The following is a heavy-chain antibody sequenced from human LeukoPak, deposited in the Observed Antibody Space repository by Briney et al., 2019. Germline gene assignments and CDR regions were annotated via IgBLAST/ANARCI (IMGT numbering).Heavy chain of an antibody. J-gene: IGHJ4*02. CDR2: IYHSGST. CDR1: GYSISSGYY. CDR3: ASPTGSSGWYDLGC. Sequence: SETLSLTCTVSGYSISSGYYWGWIRQPPGKGLEWIGSIYHSGSTYYNPSLKSQVTISVDTSKNQFSLKLSSVTAADTAVYYCASPTGSSGWYDLGCWGQGTLVTVSS. D-gene: IGHD6-19*01. V-gene: IGHV4-38-2*02.